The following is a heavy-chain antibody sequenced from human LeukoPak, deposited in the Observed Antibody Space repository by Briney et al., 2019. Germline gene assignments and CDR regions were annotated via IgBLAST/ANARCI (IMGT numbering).Heavy chain of an antibody. CDR3: ARDGIFWSGHNAFDI. V-gene: IGHV3-20*04. D-gene: IGHD3-3*01. J-gene: IGHJ3*02. CDR2: INWNGGST. Sequence: GGSLRLSCAASGFTFSSYQMNWVRQAPGKGLEWVSGINWNGGSTGYADSVKGRFTISRDNAKNSLYLQMNSLRAEDTALYYCARDGIFWSGHNAFDIWGQGTMVTVSS. CDR1: GFTFSSYQ.